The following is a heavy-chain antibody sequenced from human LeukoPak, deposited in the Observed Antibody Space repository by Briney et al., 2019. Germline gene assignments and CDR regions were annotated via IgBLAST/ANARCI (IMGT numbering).Heavy chain of an antibody. CDR2: ISPTGSST. CDR1: GFTFTNYY. V-gene: IGHV1-46*01. D-gene: IGHD2-8*02. CDR3: AREESGGYFDY. Sequence: ASVKVSCKASGFTFTNYYMHWVRQAPGQGLEWMGLISPTGSSTNYAQKFRGRVTMTRDTSTTTVYMELSSLRSEDTAVCYCAREESGGYFDYWGQGTLVTVSS. J-gene: IGHJ4*02.